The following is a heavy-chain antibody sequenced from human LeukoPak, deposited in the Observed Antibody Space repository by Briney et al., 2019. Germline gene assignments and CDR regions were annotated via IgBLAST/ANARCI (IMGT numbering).Heavy chain of an antibody. CDR2: IYYSGST. Sequence: SETLSLACTVSGGSISSYYWSWIRQPPGKGLEWIGYIYYSGSTNYNPSLKSRVTISVDASKNQFSLKLSSVTAADTAVYYCARVRAYSSSWYSRDYGMDVWGQGTTVTVSS. CDR1: GGSISSYY. D-gene: IGHD6-13*01. J-gene: IGHJ6*02. V-gene: IGHV4-59*01. CDR3: ARVRAYSSSWYSRDYGMDV.